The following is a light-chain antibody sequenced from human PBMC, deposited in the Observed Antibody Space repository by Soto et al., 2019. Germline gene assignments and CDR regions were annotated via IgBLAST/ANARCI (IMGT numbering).Light chain of an antibody. J-gene: IGKJ1*01. CDR3: QQYGNSPWT. Sequence: IEMTQSPATLSVSPAQRANLSCRASQSVGTKLAWYQQTPGQAPRLLIHGASSRATGIPDRFSGSGSGTDFTLTISRLEPEDFAVYYCQQYGNSPWTFGQGTKVDIK. CDR2: GAS. CDR1: QSVGTK. V-gene: IGKV3-20*01.